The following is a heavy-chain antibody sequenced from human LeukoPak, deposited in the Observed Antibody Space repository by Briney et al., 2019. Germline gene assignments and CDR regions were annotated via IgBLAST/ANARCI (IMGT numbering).Heavy chain of an antibody. D-gene: IGHD6-6*01. CDR1: GGSISTYY. CDR2: IYHSGST. J-gene: IGHJ1*01. Sequence: SETLSLTCTVSGGSISTYYWNWIRQPPGKGLEWIGYIYHSGSTNYNPSLQSRVTISVDTSKNQFSLSLNSVTAADTAVYYCARGGAAHLHFQNWGQGTLVTVSS. CDR3: ARGGAAHLHFQN. V-gene: IGHV4-59*01.